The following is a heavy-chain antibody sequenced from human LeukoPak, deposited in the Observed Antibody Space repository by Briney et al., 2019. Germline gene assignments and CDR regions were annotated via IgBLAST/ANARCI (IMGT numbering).Heavy chain of an antibody. V-gene: IGHV3-30*02. CDR3: ARGSRYGDYPYYCDF. J-gene: IGHJ4*02. D-gene: IGHD4-17*01. CDR2: VRYDGNNP. CDR1: GFTFGSYG. Sequence: PGGSLRLSCAASGFTFGSYGMHWVRQAPGKGLDWVAFVRYDGNNPYYSASVKGRFTISRDNSKNTVLLQMSNLRLEDAAVYYCARGSRYGDYPYYCDFWGQGTLVTVSS.